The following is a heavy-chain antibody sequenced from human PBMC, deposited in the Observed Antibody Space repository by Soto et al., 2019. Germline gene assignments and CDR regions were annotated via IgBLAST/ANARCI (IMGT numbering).Heavy chain of an antibody. D-gene: IGHD2-2*01. J-gene: IGHJ6*02. Sequence: GGALRVSCAASGFTFSSYAMHWVRQAPGKGLEWVANIKQDGSEKYYVDSVKGRFTISRDNAKNSLYLQMNSLRAEDTAVYYCARDPNIVVVPAATYYYYGMDVWGQGTTVTVSS. V-gene: IGHV3-7*04. CDR1: GFTFSSYA. CDR2: IKQDGSEK. CDR3: ARDPNIVVVPAATYYYYGMDV.